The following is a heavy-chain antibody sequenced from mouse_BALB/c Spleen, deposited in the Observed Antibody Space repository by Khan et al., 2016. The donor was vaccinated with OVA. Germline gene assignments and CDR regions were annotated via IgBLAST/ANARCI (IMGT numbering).Heavy chain of an antibody. CDR1: GYSFTGYF. CDR3: ARKNGSDFDY. J-gene: IGHJ2*01. V-gene: IGHV1-20*02. Sequence: EVKLKQSGPELVKPGASVKISCKASGYSFTGYFMNWVMQSHGKSLEWIGRINPHIGETLYNQKFKGKATLTVDESYRTAHMELRSLASEDSAGYYCARKNGSDFDYWGQGSTQTVSS. D-gene: IGHD1-1*01. CDR2: INPHIGET.